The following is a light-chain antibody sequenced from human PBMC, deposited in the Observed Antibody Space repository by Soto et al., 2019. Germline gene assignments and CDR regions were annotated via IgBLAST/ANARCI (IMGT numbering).Light chain of an antibody. CDR2: GAS. CDR3: QQYNNWPPVT. J-gene: IGKJ1*01. V-gene: IGKV3-15*01. Sequence: IVMPQSPSTLSVSPGERSTLSCSASQSVSSNLAWYQQKPGQAPRLLIYGASTRATGIPARFSGSGSGTEFTLTISSLQSEDFAVYYCQQYNNWPPVTFGQGTKVDIK. CDR1: QSVSSN.